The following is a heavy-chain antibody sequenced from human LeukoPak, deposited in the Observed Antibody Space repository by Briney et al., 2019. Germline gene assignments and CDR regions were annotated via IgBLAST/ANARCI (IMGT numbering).Heavy chain of an antibody. CDR1: GGSISSGSYY. D-gene: IGHD5-12*01. CDR3: ARDGVRGYSGYADY. V-gene: IGHV4-61*02. J-gene: IGHJ4*02. CDR2: IYTSGST. Sequence: SETLSLTCTVSGGSISSGSYYWRWIRQPAGKGLEWIGRIYTSGSTNYNPSLKSRVTISVDTSKNQFSLKLSSVTAADTAVYYCARDGVRGYSGYADYWGQGTLVTVSS.